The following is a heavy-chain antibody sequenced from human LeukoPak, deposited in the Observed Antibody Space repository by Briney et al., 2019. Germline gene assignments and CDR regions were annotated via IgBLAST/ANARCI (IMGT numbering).Heavy chain of an antibody. D-gene: IGHD2-21*01. CDR3: ATSLFPGSVVVRETWDY. V-gene: IGHV1-58*02. J-gene: IGHJ4*02. CDR2: IIVGSGDT. Sequence: ASVKVSCKPSGFTFTISAMQWVRQARGQRLEWIGCIIVGSGDTIYEQKVQGRVTMTEDTSTDTAYMELSSLRSEDTAVSYCATSLFPGSVVVRETWDYWGQGTLVTVSS. CDR1: GFTFTISA.